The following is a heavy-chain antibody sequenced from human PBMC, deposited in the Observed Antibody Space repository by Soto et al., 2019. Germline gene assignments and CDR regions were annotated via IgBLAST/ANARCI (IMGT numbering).Heavy chain of an antibody. CDR2: IKTDGSTT. CDR3: ARDYVSGSSDS. CDR1: GFTFSSHW. Sequence: PGGSLRLSCAASGFTFSSHWMHWVRQAPGKGLMWVSHIKTDGSTTNYADSVKGRFTVSRDNTKNTLYLQMNSLRAEDTAVYYCARDYVSGSSDSWGPGTLVTSPQ. D-gene: IGHD3-16*01. J-gene: IGHJ4*02. V-gene: IGHV3-74*01.